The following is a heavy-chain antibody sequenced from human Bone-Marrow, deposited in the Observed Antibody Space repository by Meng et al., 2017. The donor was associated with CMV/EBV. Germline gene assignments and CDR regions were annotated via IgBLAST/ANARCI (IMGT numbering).Heavy chain of an antibody. CDR3: ARDQFTEETVPPYGMDV. CDR2: ISYDGSNK. D-gene: IGHD3-16*01. Sequence: GGSLRLSCAASGFTFSSYAMHWVRQAPGKGLEWVAVISYDGSNKYYADSVKGRFTISRDNAKNSLYLQMTSLRVEDTAVYYCARDQFTEETVPPYGMDVWGQGTTVTVSS. J-gene: IGHJ6*02. CDR1: GFTFSSYA. V-gene: IGHV3-30-3*01.